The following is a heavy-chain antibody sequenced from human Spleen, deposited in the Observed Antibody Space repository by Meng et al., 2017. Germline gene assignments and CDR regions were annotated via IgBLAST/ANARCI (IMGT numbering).Heavy chain of an antibody. CDR1: GVSFSGYY. CDR2: INRSGST. J-gene: IGHJ2*01. D-gene: IGHD6-19*01. Sequence: LKQAGQGPVKPCGTLSLTCAAYGVSFSGYYWSRIRQPPGKGLEWIGEINRSGSTTYNPSLKSRVTISVDTSKNQFSLKLSSVTAADTAVYYCAREIAVAAHYYWYFDLWGRGTLVTVSS. CDR3: AREIAVAAHYYWYFDL. V-gene: IGHV4-34*01.